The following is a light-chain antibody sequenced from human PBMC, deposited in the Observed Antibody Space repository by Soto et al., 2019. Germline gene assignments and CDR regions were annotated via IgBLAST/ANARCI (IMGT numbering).Light chain of an antibody. CDR3: SSYTSSSTLVV. Sequence: QSVLTQPASVSGSPGQSITISCTGTSSDVGGYNYVSWYQQHPGKVPKLMIYEVSNRPSGVSNRFSGSKSGNTASLTISGLQAEDEADYSCSSYTSSSTLVVFGGGTKLTVL. CDR2: EVS. V-gene: IGLV2-14*01. J-gene: IGLJ2*01. CDR1: SSDVGGYNY.